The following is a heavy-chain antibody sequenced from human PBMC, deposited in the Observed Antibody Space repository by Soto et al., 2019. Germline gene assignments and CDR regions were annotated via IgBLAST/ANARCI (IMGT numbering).Heavy chain of an antibody. CDR3: GAAAGNYYYYYYGMDV. CDR1: GGTFSSYA. J-gene: IGHJ6*02. CDR2: IIPIFGTA. V-gene: IGHV1-69*13. D-gene: IGHD6-13*01. Sequence: ASVKVSCKASGGTFSSYAISWVRQAPGQGLEWMGGIIPIFGTANYAQKFQGRVTITADESTSTAYMELSSLRSEDTAVYYCGAAAGNYYYYYYGMDVWGQGTTVTVSS.